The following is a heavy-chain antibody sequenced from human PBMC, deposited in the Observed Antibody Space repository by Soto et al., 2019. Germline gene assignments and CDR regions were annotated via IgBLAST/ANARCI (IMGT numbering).Heavy chain of an antibody. V-gene: IGHV3-23*01. CDR3: AKTGCSGGACYSDY. CDR1: GFTFSSYA. D-gene: IGHD2-15*01. Sequence: EVQLLESGGGLVQPGGSLRLSCAASGFTFSSYAMSWVRQAPGKGLEWVSRISESGGSTNYADSAKGRFTISRDNSKNTLYLQMNSLRAEDTAVYYCAKTGCSGGACYSDYWGQGTLVTVSS. J-gene: IGHJ4*02. CDR2: ISESGGST.